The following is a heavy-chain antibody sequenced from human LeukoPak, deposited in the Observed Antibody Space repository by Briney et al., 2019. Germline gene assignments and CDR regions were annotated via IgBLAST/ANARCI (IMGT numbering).Heavy chain of an antibody. CDR1: GGSISSYY. V-gene: IGHV4-59*01. D-gene: IGHD6-13*01. CDR3: ARTAAAGTGWYYFDY. J-gene: IGHJ4*02. CDR2: IYYSGST. Sequence: SETLSVTCTVSGGSISSYYWSWIRQPPGKGLEWIGYIYYSGSTNYNPSLKSRVTISVDTSKNQFSLKLSSVTAADTAVYYCARTAAAGTGWYYFDYWGQGTLVTVSS.